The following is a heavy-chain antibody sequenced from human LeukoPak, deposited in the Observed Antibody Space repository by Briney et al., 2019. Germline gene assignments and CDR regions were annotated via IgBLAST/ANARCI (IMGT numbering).Heavy chain of an antibody. CDR1: GGSMSRYY. CDR2: IYSTGST. Sequence: PWETLSLTCTVSGGSMSRYYWSWIRQAAGKAPEWIGRIYSTGSTDYNPSLQSRVTMSVDTSKNQFSLNVSTVTAADTAIYYCARDRWFDTWGQGTLVTVSS. CDR3: ARDRWFDT. J-gene: IGHJ5*02. V-gene: IGHV4-4*07.